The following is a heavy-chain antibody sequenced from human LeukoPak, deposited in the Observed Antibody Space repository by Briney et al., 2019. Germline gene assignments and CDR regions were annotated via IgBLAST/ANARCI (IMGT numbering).Heavy chain of an antibody. D-gene: IGHD3-10*01. CDR2: IKQDGSEK. CDR3: ARDVPYTMVRGVIPGDY. CDR1: GFTFSSYW. V-gene: IGHV3-7*01. J-gene: IGHJ4*02. Sequence: GGSLRLSCAASGFTFSSYWMSWVRQAPGKGLEWVANIKQDGSEKYYVDSVKGRFTISRDNAKNSLYLQMNSLRAEDTAVYYCARDVPYTMVRGVIPGDYWGQGTLVTLSS.